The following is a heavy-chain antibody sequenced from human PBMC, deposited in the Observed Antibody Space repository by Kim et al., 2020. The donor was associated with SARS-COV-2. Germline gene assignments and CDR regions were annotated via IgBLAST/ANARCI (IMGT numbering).Heavy chain of an antibody. CDR3: ARASYYVYYGMDV. D-gene: IGHD1-26*01. V-gene: IGHV4-34*01. CDR2: INHSGST. CDR1: GGSFSGYY. J-gene: IGHJ6*02. Sequence: SETLSLTCAVYGGSFSGYYWSWIRQPPGKGLEWIGEINHSGSTNYNPSLKSRVTISVDTSKNQFSLKLSSVTAADTAVYYCARASYYVYYGMDVWGQGTTVTVSS.